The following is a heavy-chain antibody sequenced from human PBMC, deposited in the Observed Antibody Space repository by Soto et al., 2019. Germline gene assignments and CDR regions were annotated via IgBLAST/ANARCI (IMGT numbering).Heavy chain of an antibody. V-gene: IGHV1-69*13. Sequence: SVKVSCKASGGTFSSYAISWVRQAPGQGLEWMGGIIPIFGTANYAQKFQGRVTITADESTSTAYMELSSLRSEDTAVYYCARVSGSAVAGLYYFDYWRQGTLVTVSS. CDR2: IIPIFGTA. D-gene: IGHD6-19*01. CDR1: GGTFSSYA. J-gene: IGHJ4*02. CDR3: ARVSGSAVAGLYYFDY.